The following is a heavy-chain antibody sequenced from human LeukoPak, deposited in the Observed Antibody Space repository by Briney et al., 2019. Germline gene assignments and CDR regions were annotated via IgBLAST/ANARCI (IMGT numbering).Heavy chain of an antibody. CDR1: GYTFTSYD. CDR2: MNPNSGNT. D-gene: IGHD3-22*01. J-gene: IGHJ4*02. V-gene: IGHV1-8*01. Sequence: ASVKVSCKASGYTFTSYDINWVRQATGQGLEWMGWMNPNSGNTGYAQKFQGRVTMTRNTSIRTAYMELSSLRSEDTAVYYCVSPGVYYDSSGYYPFDYRGQGTLVTVSS. CDR3: VSPGVYYDSSGYYPFDY.